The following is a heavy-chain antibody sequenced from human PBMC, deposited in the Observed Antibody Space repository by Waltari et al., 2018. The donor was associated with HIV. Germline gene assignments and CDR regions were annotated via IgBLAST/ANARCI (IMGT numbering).Heavy chain of an antibody. J-gene: IGHJ4*02. CDR3: ARDLQATVAVDYFDF. CDR2: VWYDGTNK. CDR1: GFSFSDSA. Sequence: QVQLVESGGGMVQPGGSLRLSCAATGFSFSDSAMPWVRQAPGKGRWWVAVVWYDGTNKYYADSVKGRFLISRDNSKRTLYLQMNHLTAEDTAVYYCARDLQATVAVDYFDFWGQGTLVTVSS. V-gene: IGHV3-33*01.